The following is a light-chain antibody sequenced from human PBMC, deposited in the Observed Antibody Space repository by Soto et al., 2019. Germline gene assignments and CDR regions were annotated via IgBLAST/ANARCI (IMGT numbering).Light chain of an antibody. CDR3: QQSFKTPYT. CDR2: LAS. CDR1: QAITSY. J-gene: IGKJ2*01. Sequence: DVQMTQSPSSLSASVGDRVTIACRTSQAITSYLHWYQQKPGKAPELLIFLASNLQTGVPSRFSGSGSGTDFNITITSLQREDFATYFCQQSFKTPYTFGQGTQLEIK. V-gene: IGKV1-39*01.